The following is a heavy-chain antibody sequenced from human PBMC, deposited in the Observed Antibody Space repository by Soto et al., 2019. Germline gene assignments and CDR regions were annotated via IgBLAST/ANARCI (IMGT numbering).Heavy chain of an antibody. CDR2: IYYSGST. V-gene: IGHV4-31*03. CDR3: ASSIAAAGTRFGY. Sequence: SETLSLTCTVFCGHISSGGYHRIWIRPHPGKGLEWIGYIYYSGSTYYNPSLKSRVTISVDTSKNQFSLKLSSVTAADTAVYYCASSIAAAGTRFGYWGQGTLVTVSS. CDR1: CGHISSGGYH. J-gene: IGHJ4*02. D-gene: IGHD6-13*01.